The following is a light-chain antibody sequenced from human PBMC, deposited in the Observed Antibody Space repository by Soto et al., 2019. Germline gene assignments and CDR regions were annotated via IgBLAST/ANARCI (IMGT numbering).Light chain of an antibody. V-gene: IGLV2-8*01. J-gene: IGLJ2*01. CDR3: TSFAGNNNFV. Sequence: QSALTQPASVSGSPGQSITISCTGTSSDVGGSNYVSWYQQHPGKAPKLIIYEVAKRPSGVPDRFSGSKSGNTASLTVSGLQAEDEGDYYCTSFAGNNNFVFGGGTKLTVL. CDR2: EVA. CDR1: SSDVGGSNY.